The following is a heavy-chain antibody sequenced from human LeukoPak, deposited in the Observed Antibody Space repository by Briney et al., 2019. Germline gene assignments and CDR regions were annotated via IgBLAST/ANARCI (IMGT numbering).Heavy chain of an antibody. D-gene: IGHD3-10*01. CDR2: IYTSGST. Sequence: PSETLSLTCTVSGGSISNYYWSWIRQPAGKGLEWIGRIYTSGSTNYNPSLKSRVTMSVDTSKNQFSLKLSSVTAADTAVYYCARESQSYGSGEMYYYYYMDVWGKGTTVTISS. CDR3: ARESQSYGSGEMYYYYYMDV. V-gene: IGHV4-4*07. CDR1: GGSISNYY. J-gene: IGHJ6*03.